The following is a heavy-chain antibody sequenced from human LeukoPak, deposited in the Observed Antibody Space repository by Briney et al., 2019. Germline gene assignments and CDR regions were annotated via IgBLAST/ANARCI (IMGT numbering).Heavy chain of an antibody. CDR2: MSGDGNHY. CDR3: ARGSVATPPSFNY. CDR1: GFTFSTSS. D-gene: IGHD2-15*01. Sequence: GGSLRLSCAASGFTFSTSSMQWVRQAPGKGLEWLAVMSGDGNHYSYRDSVQGRLSISRDNSKNTLYLHMKSLRVEDTAFYYCARGSVATPPSFNYWGQGTLVTISS. V-gene: IGHV3-30-3*01. J-gene: IGHJ4*02.